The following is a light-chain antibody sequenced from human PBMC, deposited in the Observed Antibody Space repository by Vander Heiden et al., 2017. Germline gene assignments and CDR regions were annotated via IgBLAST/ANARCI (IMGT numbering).Light chain of an antibody. J-gene: IGKJ2*01. Sequence: DIVMTQSPDSLAVSLGERATINCKSSQSLLYSSNNKNYLAWYQQKPRQPPKLLIYWESTRESGVPDRFSGSGSGTDFTLTITSLQAEDVAVYYCQQYYNTPYTFGQGTKLEIK. V-gene: IGKV4-1*01. CDR2: WES. CDR1: QSLLYSSNNKNY. CDR3: QQYYNTPYT.